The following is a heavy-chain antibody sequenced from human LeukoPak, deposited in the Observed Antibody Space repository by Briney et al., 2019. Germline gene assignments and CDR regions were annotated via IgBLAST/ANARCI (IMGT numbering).Heavy chain of an antibody. D-gene: IGHD3-3*01. CDR3: AREGGFYRPLDY. Sequence: TSGTLSLTCGVSGGSVINTNWWTWVRQPPGKGLEWIGEVHLDGRTNYNPSLESRLTMSVDVSENQVSLKLTSVTAADTAVYYCAREGGFYRPLDYSGQGTLVTVSS. CDR1: GGSVINTNW. V-gene: IGHV4-4*02. J-gene: IGHJ4*02. CDR2: VHLDGRT.